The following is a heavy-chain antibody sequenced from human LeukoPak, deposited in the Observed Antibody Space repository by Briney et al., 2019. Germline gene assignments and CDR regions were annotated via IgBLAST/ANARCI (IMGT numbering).Heavy chain of an antibody. CDR3: ARGAPATVTTFPYFDY. CDR1: GGTFSSYT. V-gene: IGHV1-69*02. D-gene: IGHD4-17*01. Sequence: GASVKVPCKASGGTFSSYTISWVRQAPGQGLEWMGRIIPILGIANYAQKFQGRVTITADKSTSTAYMELSSLRSEDTAVYYCARGAPATVTTFPYFDYWGQGTLVTVSS. CDR2: IIPILGIA. J-gene: IGHJ4*02.